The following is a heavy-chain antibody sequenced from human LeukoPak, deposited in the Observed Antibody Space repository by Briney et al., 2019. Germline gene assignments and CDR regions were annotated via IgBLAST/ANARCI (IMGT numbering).Heavy chain of an antibody. CDR1: GYSISSGYY. CDR3: ARASGSYDSGSYYYYGMDV. CDR2: IFHSGST. V-gene: IGHV4-38-2*01. Sequence: SETLSLTCAVSGYSISSGYYWGWIRQPPGKGLEWIGSIFHSGSTYYNPSLKSRVNMSVDTSKNQISLKLSSVTAADTAVYYCARASGSYDSGSYYYYGMDVWGKGTTVTVSS. D-gene: IGHD3-10*01. J-gene: IGHJ6*04.